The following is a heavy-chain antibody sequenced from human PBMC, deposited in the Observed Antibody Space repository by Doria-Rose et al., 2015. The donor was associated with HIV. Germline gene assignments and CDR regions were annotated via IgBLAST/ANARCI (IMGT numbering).Heavy chain of an antibody. Sequence: QVQLQESGPGLVKPSETLSLTCSVSGGSISTTDYYWAWIRQPPGKGLEWIGTVYYTSSTYYNPSLKSRISISKDTSKNQFSLKLNSVTPADTAIYYCARVGAWVQLAGNWFDPWGKGTLVTVSS. CDR3: ARVGAWVQLAGNWFDP. CDR1: GGSISTTDYY. V-gene: IGHV4-39*01. J-gene: IGHJ5*02. CDR2: VYYTSST. D-gene: IGHD3-16*01.